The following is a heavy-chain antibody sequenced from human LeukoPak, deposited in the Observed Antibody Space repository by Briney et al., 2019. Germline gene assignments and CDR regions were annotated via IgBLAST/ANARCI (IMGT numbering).Heavy chain of an antibody. Sequence: GGSLRLSCAASGFTFSSYAMSWVRQAPGKGLEWVSAISGSGGSTYYADSVKGRFTISRDNSKNTLCLHMNSLRAGDTAVYYCAKRRGLELLYYYYMDVWGKGTTVTVSS. CDR1: GFTFSSYA. V-gene: IGHV3-23*01. CDR2: ISGSGGST. D-gene: IGHD1-7*01. CDR3: AKRRGLELLYYYYMDV. J-gene: IGHJ6*03.